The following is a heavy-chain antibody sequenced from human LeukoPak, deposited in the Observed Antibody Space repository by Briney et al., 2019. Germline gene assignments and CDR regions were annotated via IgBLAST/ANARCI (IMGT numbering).Heavy chain of an antibody. V-gene: IGHV3-21*01. CDR3: ARDVQMLRQWVVWISFDY. D-gene: IGHD6-19*01. CDR1: GFTFSSYS. Sequence: GGSLRLSCAASGFTFSSYSMNWVRQAPGKGLEWVSSISGSSSYIYYADSVKGRFTISRDNAKNSLYLQMNSLRAEDTAVYYCARDVQMLRQWVVWISFDYWGQGTLVTVSS. CDR2: ISGSSSYI. J-gene: IGHJ4*02.